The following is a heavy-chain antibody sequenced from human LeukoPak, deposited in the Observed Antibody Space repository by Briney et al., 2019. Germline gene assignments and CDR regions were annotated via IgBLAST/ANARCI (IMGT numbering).Heavy chain of an antibody. Sequence: ASVKVSCKASGYTVTSFYITWVRQAPGQGLEWLGWISAESGKTIYAQRFQGRVTMTIDRTTSTAYMDLRSLRYDDTAVYWCTRGYGGWPTYIDYWGQGSLVIVSS. CDR2: ISAESGKT. D-gene: IGHD3-16*01. CDR1: GYTVTSFY. J-gene: IGHJ4*02. V-gene: IGHV1-18*01. CDR3: TRGYGGWPTYIDY.